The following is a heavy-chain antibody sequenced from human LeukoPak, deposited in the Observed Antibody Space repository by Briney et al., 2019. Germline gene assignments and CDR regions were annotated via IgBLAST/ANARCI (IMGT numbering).Heavy chain of an antibody. CDR3: ARGPLWGVVIAIDP. V-gene: IGHV1-18*01. CDR2: ISAYTGNT. D-gene: IGHD2-21*01. J-gene: IGHJ5*02. Sequence: GASVKVSCKASGYTFTSYGMSWVRQAPGQGLEWMGWISAYTGNTNYAQKLQGRVTMTTDTSTSTAYMELRSLRSDDTAVYYCARGPLWGVVIAIDPWGQGTLVTVSS. CDR1: GYTFTSYG.